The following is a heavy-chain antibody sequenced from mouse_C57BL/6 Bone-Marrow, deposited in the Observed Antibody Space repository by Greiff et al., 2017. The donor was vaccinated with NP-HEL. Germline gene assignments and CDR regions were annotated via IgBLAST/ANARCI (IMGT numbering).Heavy chain of an antibody. CDR2: FYPGSGSI. D-gene: IGHD1-1*01. CDR3: ERHEEGGYYGPGFAY. Sequence: QVQLKESGAELVKPGASVKLSCKASGYTFTEYTIHWVKQRSGQGLEWIGWFYPGSGSIRYNEKFKGKATLTADKSSSTVYMELSRLTSEDSAVYFGERHEEGGYYGPGFAYWGQGTLVTVSA. CDR1: GYTFTEYT. J-gene: IGHJ3*01. V-gene: IGHV1-62-2*01.